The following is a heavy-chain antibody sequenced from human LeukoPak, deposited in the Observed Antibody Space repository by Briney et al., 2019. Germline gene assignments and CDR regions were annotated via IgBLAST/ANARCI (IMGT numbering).Heavy chain of an antibody. J-gene: IGHJ1*01. D-gene: IGHD4-23*01. V-gene: IGHV1-69*01. CDR1: GGTFSSYA. Sequence: ASVKVSCKASGGTFSSYAISWVGQAPGQGLDWMGGIIPILVTPNYAQKFQGRVTITADESTSTAYMELSSLRSEDTAVYYCARDPGRTDDYGGNSDIKEYFQHWGQGTLVTVSS. CDR2: IIPILVTP. CDR3: ARDPGRTDDYGGNSDIKEYFQH.